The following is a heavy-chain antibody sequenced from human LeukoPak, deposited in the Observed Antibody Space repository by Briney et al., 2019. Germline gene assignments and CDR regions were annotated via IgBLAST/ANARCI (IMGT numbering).Heavy chain of an antibody. CDR1: GFTFSPYW. D-gene: IGHD1-26*01. J-gene: IGHJ4*02. Sequence: PGGSLRLSCEASGFTFSPYWMHWVRQAPGKGLVWVARIDSNGSGTRYADSVKGRFTISRDNAKNTLYLQMNSLRAEDTAVYYCTRVLGGSYYSDFWGQGTLVTVSS. CDR2: IDSNGSGT. CDR3: TRVLGGSYYSDF. V-gene: IGHV3-74*01.